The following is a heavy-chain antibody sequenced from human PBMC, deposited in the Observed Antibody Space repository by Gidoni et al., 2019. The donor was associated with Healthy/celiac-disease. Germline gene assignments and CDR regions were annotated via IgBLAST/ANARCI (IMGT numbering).Heavy chain of an antibody. CDR2: ISWNSSSI. Sequence: EVQLVESGGGLVQPGRSLRLSCAASGFTFDDYAMPWVRQAPVNGLGWVSGISWNSSSIGYADSVKGRFTISRDNAKNSLYLQMNSLRAEDTALYYCAKGGPYGPFDYWGQGTLVTVSS. D-gene: IGHD4-17*01. CDR1: GFTFDDYA. CDR3: AKGGPYGPFDY. V-gene: IGHV3-9*01. J-gene: IGHJ4*02.